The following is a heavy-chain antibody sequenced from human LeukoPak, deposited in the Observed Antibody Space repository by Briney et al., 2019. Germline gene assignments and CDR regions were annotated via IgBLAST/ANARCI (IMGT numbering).Heavy chain of an antibody. D-gene: IGHD6-13*01. V-gene: IGHV1-18*01. Sequence: GASVKVSCKASGYTFTRYGISWVRQAPVQGLEWMGWISVYNGNTNYAQKFQGRVTMTTDTSTSTAYMELRSLRSDDTAVYYCARDIGQQLAFYYYYYMDVWGKGTTVTVSS. J-gene: IGHJ6*03. CDR1: GYTFTRYG. CDR3: ARDIGQQLAFYYYYYMDV. CDR2: ISVYNGNT.